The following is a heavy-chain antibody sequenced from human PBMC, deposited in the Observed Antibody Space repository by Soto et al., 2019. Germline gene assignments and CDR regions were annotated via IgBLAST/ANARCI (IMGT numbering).Heavy chain of an antibody. CDR2: ISAYNGNT. CDR1: GYTFTSYG. J-gene: IGHJ6*03. Sequence: GASVKVSCKASGYTFTSYGISWVRQAPGQGLEWMGWISAYNGNTNYAQKLQGRVTMTTDTSTSTAYMELRSLRSDDTAVYYCARRLYFFCSTSCYVKYYYYYYMDVWGKGTKVTVCS. V-gene: IGHV1-18*01. CDR3: ARRLYFFCSTSCYVKYYYYYYMDV. D-gene: IGHD2-2*01.